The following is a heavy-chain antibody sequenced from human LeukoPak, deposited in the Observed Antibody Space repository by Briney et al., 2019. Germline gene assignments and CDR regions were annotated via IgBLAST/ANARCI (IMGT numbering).Heavy chain of an antibody. J-gene: IGHJ1*01. D-gene: IGHD2-21*02. CDR2: ISYDGSNK. CDR1: GFTFSSYG. V-gene: IGHV3-30*18. Sequence: PGGSLRLSCAASGFTFSSYGMHWVRQAPGKGLEWVAVISYDGSNKYYADSVKGRFTISRDNPKNTLYLQMNSLRAEDTAVYYCAKDRAIVVVTAIIQHWGQGTLVTVSS. CDR3: AKDRAIVVVTAIIQH.